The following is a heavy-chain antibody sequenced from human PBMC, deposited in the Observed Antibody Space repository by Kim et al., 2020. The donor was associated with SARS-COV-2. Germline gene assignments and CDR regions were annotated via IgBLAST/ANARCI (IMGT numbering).Heavy chain of an antibody. V-gene: IGHV3-23*01. CDR3: AKTSLRSIEV. Sequence: YYADSVKGRFTISRDQSKRTLFLQMNSLRAEDTALYYCAKTSLRSIEVWGQGTTVAVSS. J-gene: IGHJ6*02.